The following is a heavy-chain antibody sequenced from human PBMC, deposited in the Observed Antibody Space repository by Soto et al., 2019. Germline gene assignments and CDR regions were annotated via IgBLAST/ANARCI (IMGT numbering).Heavy chain of an antibody. CDR1: GFTFSNDW. D-gene: IGHD6-13*01. CDR2: IKQDGNEK. V-gene: IGHV3-7*05. J-gene: IGHJ4*02. CDR3: AKDQGSSWYEIDY. Sequence: PRGSLRLSCAASGFTFSNDWMNWVRQAPGKGLEWVASIKQDGNEKHYADSVKGRFTISRDNSKNTLYLQMNSLRAEDTAVYYCAKDQGSSWYEIDYWGQGTLVTVSS.